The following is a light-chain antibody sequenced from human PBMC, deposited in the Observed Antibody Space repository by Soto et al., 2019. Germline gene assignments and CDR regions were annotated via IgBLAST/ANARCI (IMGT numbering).Light chain of an antibody. CDR1: SSDVGGYNY. Sequence: QSALTQPASVSGSPGQSITISCTGTSSDVGGYNYVSWYQQHPGKAPKLMIYEVSNRPSGVSNRFSGSKSGNTASLIISGXXXXXXXXXXCSSYTSSSPWVFGGGTKVTVX. CDR2: EVS. V-gene: IGLV2-14*01. CDR3: SSYTSSSPWV. J-gene: IGLJ3*02.